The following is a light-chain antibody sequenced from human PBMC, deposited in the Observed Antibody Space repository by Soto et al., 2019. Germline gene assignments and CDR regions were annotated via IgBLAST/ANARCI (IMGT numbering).Light chain of an antibody. Sequence: QSVLTQPPSVSGAPGQRVTISCTGSSSNIGAGYDVHWYQQLPETAPKLLIYGNNNRPSGVPDRFSDSKSGTSASLAITGLQAEDEADYYCQSYDSSLSVVFGGGTKLTVL. CDR1: SSNIGAGYD. CDR2: GNN. J-gene: IGLJ2*01. CDR3: QSYDSSLSVV. V-gene: IGLV1-40*01.